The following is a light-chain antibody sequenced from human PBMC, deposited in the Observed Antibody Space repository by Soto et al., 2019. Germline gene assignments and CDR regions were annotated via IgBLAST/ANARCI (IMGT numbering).Light chain of an antibody. J-gene: IGKJ4*01. CDR1: QSVLSSSKNKNF. CDR3: QQYYSTPLT. CDR2: WTS. V-gene: IGKV4-1*01. Sequence: DIVMTQSPDSLAVSLGERATINCKSSQSVLSSSKNKNFLAWYQQKPGQTPKLLIYWTSTRESGVPDRFSGSGSGTDFTLTISSLQAEDVAVYYCQQYYSTPLTFGGGTKVEIK.